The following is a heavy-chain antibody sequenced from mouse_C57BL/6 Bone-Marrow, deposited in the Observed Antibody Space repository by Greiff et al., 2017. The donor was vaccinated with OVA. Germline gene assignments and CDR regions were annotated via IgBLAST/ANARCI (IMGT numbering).Heavy chain of an antibody. CDR1: GYSITSGYY. Sequence: EVKLQESGPGLVKPSQSLSLTCSVTGYSITSGYYWNWIRQFPGNKLEWMGYISYDGSNNYNPSLKNRISITRDTSKNQFFLKLNSVTTEDTATYYCAREGLLRYYAMDYWGQGTSVTVSS. CDR2: ISYDGSN. D-gene: IGHD1-1*01. J-gene: IGHJ4*01. CDR3: AREGLLRYYAMDY. V-gene: IGHV3-6*01.